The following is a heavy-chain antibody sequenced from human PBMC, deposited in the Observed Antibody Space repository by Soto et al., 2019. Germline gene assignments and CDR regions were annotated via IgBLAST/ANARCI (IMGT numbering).Heavy chain of an antibody. CDR3: ARVGFGDPENFDL. D-gene: IGHD3-10*01. CDR1: GCTFTSYD. CDR2: MNPNSGNT. V-gene: IGHV1-8*01. Sequence: QVQLVQSGAEEKKPGASVKVSCKASGCTFTSYDINWVRQATGQGLEWMGWMNPNSGNTGYAQKFQGRVTRVRNTSISSVYMELSSLRSEDTAVYYCARVGFGDPENFDLCGQGTMVTVSS. J-gene: IGHJ3*01.